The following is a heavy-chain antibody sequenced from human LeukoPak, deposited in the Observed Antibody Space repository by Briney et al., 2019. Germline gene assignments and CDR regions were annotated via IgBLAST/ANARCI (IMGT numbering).Heavy chain of an antibody. D-gene: IGHD5-12*01. CDR3: AKDSGYELGEDYGMDV. Sequence: TGGSLRLSCAASGFTVSSDGMHWVRQAPGKGLEWVAFIRYDGSNKYYADSVKGRFTISRDNAKKALYLQMNSLRSEDTAVYYCAKDSGYELGEDYGMDVWGQGTTVTVSS. V-gene: IGHV3-30*02. CDR2: IRYDGSNK. J-gene: IGHJ6*02. CDR1: GFTVSSDG.